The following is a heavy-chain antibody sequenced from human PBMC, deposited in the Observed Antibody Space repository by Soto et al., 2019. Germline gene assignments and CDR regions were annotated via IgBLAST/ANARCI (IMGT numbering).Heavy chain of an antibody. J-gene: IGHJ4*02. D-gene: IGHD5-18*01. Sequence: EVQLVESGGDLVQPGGFLRLSCATSGFTFSRYWMHWVRQVPGKGLLWVSRINSDGSSISYSDSVKGRFTISRDNAKNTLYLQMNSLRVEYSAVYYCARLPVDTVTSLDYWGQGTLVTVSS. CDR3: ARLPVDTVTSLDY. CDR1: GFTFSRYW. V-gene: IGHV3-74*01. CDR2: INSDGSSI.